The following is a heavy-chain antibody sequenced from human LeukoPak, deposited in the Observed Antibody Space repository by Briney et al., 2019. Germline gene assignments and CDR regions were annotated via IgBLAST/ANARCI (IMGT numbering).Heavy chain of an antibody. CDR2: ISGSGGTT. V-gene: IGHV3-23*01. Sequence: GGSLRLSCAASGFTFSSFAMNWVRQAPGKGLEWVSGISGSGGTTYYADSVQGRFTISRDNSKNTLYVQMNSLRADDTAIYYCVKDSYYYDNSGYYYMKDHWGQGTLVTVSS. CDR3: VKDSYYYDNSGYYYMKDH. J-gene: IGHJ4*02. D-gene: IGHD3-22*01. CDR1: GFTFSSFA.